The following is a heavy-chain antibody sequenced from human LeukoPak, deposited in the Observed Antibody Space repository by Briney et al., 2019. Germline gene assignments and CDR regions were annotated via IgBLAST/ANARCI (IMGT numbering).Heavy chain of an antibody. Sequence: SETLSLTCTVSGGSISNYYWGWIRQSPGKGPEWIGWSYHRGSTSYNPSLKSRVAISVDTSKNQFSLKLSSVTAADTAVYYCARDRELGYWGQGTLVIVSS. CDR2: SYHRGST. V-gene: IGHV4-59*01. CDR3: ARDRELGY. J-gene: IGHJ4*02. CDR1: GGSISNYY.